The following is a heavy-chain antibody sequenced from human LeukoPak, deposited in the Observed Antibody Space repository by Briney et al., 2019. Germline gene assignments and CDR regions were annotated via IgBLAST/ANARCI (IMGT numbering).Heavy chain of an antibody. CDR3: ARYYDSSGYYANYYYYYYMDV. V-gene: IGHV3-21*01. CDR2: ISSSSSYI. J-gene: IGHJ6*03. Sequence: GGSLRLSCAASGFTFSSYSMNWVRQAPGKGLEWVSSISSSSSYIYYADSVKGRFTISRDNAKNSLYLQMNSLRAEDTAVYYCARYYDSSGYYANYYYYYYMDVWGKGTTVTVSS. CDR1: GFTFSSYS. D-gene: IGHD3-22*01.